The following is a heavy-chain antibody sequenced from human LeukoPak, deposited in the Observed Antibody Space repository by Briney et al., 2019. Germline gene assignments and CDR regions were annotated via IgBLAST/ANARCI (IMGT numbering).Heavy chain of an antibody. CDR3: ATGSNPVAGTAYYYYYMDV. CDR1: GFTFSSYE. D-gene: IGHD6-19*01. CDR2: ISSSGSTI. V-gene: IGHV3-48*03. J-gene: IGHJ6*03. Sequence: GGSLRLSCAASGFTFSSYEMNWVRQAPGKGLEWVSYISSSGSTIYYADSVKGRFTISRDNAKNSLYLQMNSLRSEDTAVYYCATGSNPVAGTAYYYYYMDVWGKGTTVTISS.